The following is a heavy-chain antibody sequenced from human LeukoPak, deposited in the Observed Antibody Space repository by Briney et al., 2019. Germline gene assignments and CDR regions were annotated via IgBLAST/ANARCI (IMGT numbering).Heavy chain of an antibody. J-gene: IGHJ4*02. CDR3: ARDEGYSYGQNPSFDY. D-gene: IGHD5-18*01. CDR1: GFTFSSYW. V-gene: IGHV3-7*01. CDR2: IKQDGSEK. Sequence: PGGSLRLSCAASGFTFSSYWMSWVRQAPGKGLEWVANIKQDGSEKYYVDSVKGRFTISRDNAENSLYLQMNSLRAEDTAVYYCARDEGYSYGQNPSFDYWGQGTLVTVSS.